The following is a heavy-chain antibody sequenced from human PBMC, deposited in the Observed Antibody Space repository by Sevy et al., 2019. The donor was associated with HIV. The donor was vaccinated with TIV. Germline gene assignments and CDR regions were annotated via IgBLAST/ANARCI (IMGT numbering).Heavy chain of an antibody. CDR2: IYTSGST. CDR1: GGSISSYY. Sequence: SETLSLTCTVSGGSISSYYWSWIRQPAGKGLEWIGRIYTSGSTNYNPSLKSRVTMSVDTSKNQFSLKLSSVTAADTAVYYCASGGWDFPYYYYGMDVWGHGTTVTVSS. CDR3: ASGGWDFPYYYYGMDV. V-gene: IGHV4-4*07. D-gene: IGHD1-26*01. J-gene: IGHJ6*02.